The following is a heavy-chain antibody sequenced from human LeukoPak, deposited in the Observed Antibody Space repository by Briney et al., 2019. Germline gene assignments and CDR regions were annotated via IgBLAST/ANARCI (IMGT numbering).Heavy chain of an antibody. CDR2: IIPIFGTA. CDR3: ARDKSGGSASSNY. D-gene: IGHD2-2*01. CDR1: GGTFSSYA. Sequence: SVKVSCKASGGTFSSYAISWVRQAPGQGLEWMGRIIPIFGTANYAQKFQGRVTITTDESTSTAYMELSSLRSDDTAVYYCARDKSGGSASSNYWGQGTLVTVPS. J-gene: IGHJ4*02. V-gene: IGHV1-69*05.